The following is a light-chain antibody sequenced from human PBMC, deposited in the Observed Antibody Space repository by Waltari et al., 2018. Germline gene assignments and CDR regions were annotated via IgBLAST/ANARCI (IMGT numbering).Light chain of an antibody. J-gene: IGLJ2*01. Sequence: QSGLTQPPSVSGAPGPRVTIPCPGSRPHIGAGSDVHWYQVLPGKAPKLLIDGNNNRPSGVADRFSGSKSGTSASLAITGLQAEDEADYYCQSYDSSLRGSLFGGGTKLTVL. V-gene: IGLV1-40*01. CDR1: RPHIGAGSD. CDR3: QSYDSSLRGSL. CDR2: GNN.